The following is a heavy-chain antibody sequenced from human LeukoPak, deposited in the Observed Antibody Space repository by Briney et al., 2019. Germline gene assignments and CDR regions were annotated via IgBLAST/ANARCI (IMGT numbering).Heavy chain of an antibody. CDR2: ISPDSNYI. J-gene: IGHJ4*02. CDR3: AKGSYGDYEK. V-gene: IGHV3-21*01. Sequence: PGGSLRLSCAASGFSFSTNTMNWVRQAPGKGLEWVSSISPDSNYIFYTDSVKGRFTISRDNAKNSLYLQMNSLRAEDTAIYYCAKGSYGDYEKWGQGTLVSVSS. CDR1: GFSFSTNT. D-gene: IGHD4-17*01.